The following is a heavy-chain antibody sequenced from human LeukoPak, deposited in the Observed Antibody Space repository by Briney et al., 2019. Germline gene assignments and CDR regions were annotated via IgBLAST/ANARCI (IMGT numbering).Heavy chain of an antibody. V-gene: IGHV3-21*01. CDR3: ARSLFTSYGDPNYFDY. J-gene: IGHJ4*02. CDR1: ILTFSSYR. D-gene: IGHD4-17*01. Sequence: TGGSLRLSCAASILTFSSYRMIWVRQAPGKGLVWVSSINSSSSFISYADSVKGRFTIARENAKNSPYLQMNSLRAEDTAVYYCARSLFTSYGDPNYFDYWGQGTLVTVSS. CDR2: INSSSSFI.